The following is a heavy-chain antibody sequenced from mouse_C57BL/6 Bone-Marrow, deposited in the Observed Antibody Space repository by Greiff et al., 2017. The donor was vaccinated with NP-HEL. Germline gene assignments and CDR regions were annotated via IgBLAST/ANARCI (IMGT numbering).Heavy chain of an antibody. CDR1: GYTFTDYE. CDR3: TFMDY. Sequence: VKLMESGAELVRPGASVTLSCKASGYTFTDYEMNWVKQTPVHGLEWIGAIDPETGGTAYNQKFKGKAILTADKSSSTAYMELRSLTSEDSAVYYCTFMDYWGQGTSVTVSS. CDR2: IDPETGGT. J-gene: IGHJ4*01. V-gene: IGHV1-15*01.